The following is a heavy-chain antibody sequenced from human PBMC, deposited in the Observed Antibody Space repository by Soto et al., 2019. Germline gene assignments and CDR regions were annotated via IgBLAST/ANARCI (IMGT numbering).Heavy chain of an antibody. CDR3: ARSYGITGSKDWFDP. CDR1: GGSISSYY. V-gene: IGHV4-59*08. CDR2: IYYSGST. Sequence: PSETPSLTCTVSGGSISSYYWSWIRQPPGKGLEWIGYIYYSGSTNYNPSLKSRVTISVDTSKNQFSLKLSSVTAADTAVYYCARSYGITGSKDWFDPWGQGTLVTVSS. J-gene: IGHJ5*02. D-gene: IGHD1-20*01.